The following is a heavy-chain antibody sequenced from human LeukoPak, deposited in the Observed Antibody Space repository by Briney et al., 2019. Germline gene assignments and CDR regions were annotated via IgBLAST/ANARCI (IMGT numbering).Heavy chain of an antibody. D-gene: IGHD5-24*01. J-gene: IGHJ5*02. CDR3: ARASDPWLQLT. V-gene: IGHV1-2*02. CDR1: GYTFSGDY. CDR2: INPNSGGA. Sequence: PSVKVSCKASGYTFSGDYIHWVRQAPGQGLEGMGRINPNSGGADYAQNFQGGVTLTRDASITTAYMELTWLTSDDTAVYYCARASDPWLQLTWGQGTLVTVSS.